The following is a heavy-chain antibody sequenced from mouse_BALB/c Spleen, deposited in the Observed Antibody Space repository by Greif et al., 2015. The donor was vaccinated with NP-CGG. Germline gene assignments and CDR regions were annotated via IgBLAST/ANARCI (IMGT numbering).Heavy chain of an antibody. Sequence: EVHLVESGPGLVKPSQSLSLTCTVTGYSITSDYAWNWIRQFPGNKLEWMGYISYSGSTSYNPSLKSRISITRDTSKNQFFLQLNSMTTEDTATYYCARTDYDGYYYAMDYWGQGTSVTVSS. CDR1: GYSITSDYA. J-gene: IGHJ4*01. V-gene: IGHV3-2*02. D-gene: IGHD2-3*01. CDR2: ISYSGST. CDR3: ARTDYDGYYYAMDY.